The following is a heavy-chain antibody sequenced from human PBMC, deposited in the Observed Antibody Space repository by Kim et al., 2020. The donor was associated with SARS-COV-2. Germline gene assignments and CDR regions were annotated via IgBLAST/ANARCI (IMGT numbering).Heavy chain of an antibody. CDR1: GFTVINNY. V-gene: IGHV3-53*01. Sequence: GGSLRLSCAASGFTVINNYVIWFRQAPGKGLEWFSLIYSGGDPHYAASVKGRLTISRDNSNNTLYHQMNNLRADDTAAYYCARGAGRWGQGTLVTVSS. CDR3: ARGAGR. CDR2: IYSGGDP. D-gene: IGHD3-10*01. J-gene: IGHJ4*02.